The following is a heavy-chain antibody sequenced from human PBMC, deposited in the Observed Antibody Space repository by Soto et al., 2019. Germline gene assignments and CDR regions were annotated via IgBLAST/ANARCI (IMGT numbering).Heavy chain of an antibody. D-gene: IGHD3-22*01. Sequence: SVKVTCKASGYTFTSYGISWVRQAPGQGLEWMGWISAYNGNTNYAQKFQGRVTMTTDTSTSTVYMELRSLRSDDTAVYYCARVPDYYDSSGYYNDYWGQGTLVT. J-gene: IGHJ4*02. V-gene: IGHV1-18*01. CDR3: ARVPDYYDSSGYYNDY. CDR1: GYTFTSYG. CDR2: ISAYNGNT.